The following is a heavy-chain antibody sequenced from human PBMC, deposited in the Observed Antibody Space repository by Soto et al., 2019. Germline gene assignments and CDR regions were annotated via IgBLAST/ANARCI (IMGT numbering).Heavy chain of an antibody. Sequence: SETLSLTCTVSGGSGSSYYWSWIRQPPGKRLEWIGHIYHTGSTHYNPSLKSRVTISVDTSKNQLSLNLNSVTAADTAVYYCARNPEGPVEFDYWGQGTLVTVSS. V-gene: IGHV4-59*02. J-gene: IGHJ4*02. CDR3: ARNPEGPVEFDY. D-gene: IGHD4-4*01. CDR2: IYHTGST. CDR1: GGSGSSYY.